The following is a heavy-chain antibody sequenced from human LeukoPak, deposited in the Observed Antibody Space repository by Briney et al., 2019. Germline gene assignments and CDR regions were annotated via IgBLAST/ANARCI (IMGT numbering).Heavy chain of an antibody. CDR1: GFTFDDYG. V-gene: IGHV3-20*04. D-gene: IGHD6-6*01. CDR3: ARGRVAARPNHYYYMDV. CDR2: INWNGGST. J-gene: IGHJ6*03. Sequence: GGSLRLSCAASGFTFDDYGMSWVRQAPGKGLEWVSGINWNGGSTGYADSVKGRFTISRDNAKNSLYLHMNSLRAEDTALYYCARGRVAARPNHYYYMDVWGKGTTVTVSS.